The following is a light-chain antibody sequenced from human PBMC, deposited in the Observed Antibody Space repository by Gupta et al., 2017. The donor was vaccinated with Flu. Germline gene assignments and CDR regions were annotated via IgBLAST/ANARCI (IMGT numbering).Light chain of an antibody. CDR3: SSYTSSSPLYV. CDR1: SSDVGGYNY. V-gene: IGLV2-14*04. Sequence: ITISSTGTSSDVGGYNYVSWYQQHPGKAPKLMRYDVSNRPSGVSNRFSGSKSGNTASLTISGLQAEDEADYYCSSYTSSSPLYVFGTGTKVTVL. J-gene: IGLJ1*01. CDR2: DVS.